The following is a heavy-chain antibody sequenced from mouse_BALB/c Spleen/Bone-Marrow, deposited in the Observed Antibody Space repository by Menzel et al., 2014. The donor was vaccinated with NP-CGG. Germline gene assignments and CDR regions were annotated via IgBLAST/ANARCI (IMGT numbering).Heavy chain of an antibody. J-gene: IGHJ2*01. CDR2: ISYSGST. CDR3: ARWNYGSTYFDY. D-gene: IGHD1-1*01. CDR1: GYSITSDYA. Sequence: VQLKESGPGLVKPSQSLSLPCTVTGYSITSDYAWNWIRQFPGNKLEWMGYISYSGSTSYNPSPKSRISITRDTSKNQFFLQLNSVTTEDTATYYCARWNYGSTYFDYWGQGTTLTVSS. V-gene: IGHV3-2*02.